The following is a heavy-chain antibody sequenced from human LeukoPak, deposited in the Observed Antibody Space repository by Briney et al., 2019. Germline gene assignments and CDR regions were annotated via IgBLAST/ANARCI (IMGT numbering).Heavy chain of an antibody. Sequence: GRSLRLSCAASGFTFSSYGMHWVRQAPGKGLEWVAFISYDGSNKYYADSVKGRFAISRDNSKNTLYLQMNSLRAEDRAVYYCAKDLSNWNDVTTPDYWGQGTLVTVSS. D-gene: IGHD1-1*01. V-gene: IGHV3-30*18. CDR1: GFTFSSYG. CDR3: AKDLSNWNDVTTPDY. CDR2: ISYDGSNK. J-gene: IGHJ4*02.